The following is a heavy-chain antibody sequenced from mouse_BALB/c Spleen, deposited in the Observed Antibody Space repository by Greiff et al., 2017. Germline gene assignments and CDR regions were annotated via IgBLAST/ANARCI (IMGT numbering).Heavy chain of an antibody. CDR3: ARAWSYGSSSYFDY. V-gene: IGHV14-3*02. D-gene: IGHD1-1*01. Sequence: VQLKESGAELVKPGASVKLSCTASGFNIKDTYMHWVKQRPEQGLEWIGRIDPANGNTKYDPKFQGKATITADTSSNTAYLQLSSLTSEDTAVYYCARAWSYGSSSYFDYWGQGTTLTGSS. CDR2: IDPANGNT. CDR1: GFNIKDTY. J-gene: IGHJ2*01.